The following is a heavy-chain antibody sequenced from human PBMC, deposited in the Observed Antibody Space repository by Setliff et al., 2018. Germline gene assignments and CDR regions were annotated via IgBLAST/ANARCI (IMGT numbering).Heavy chain of an antibody. J-gene: IGHJ6*03. CDR3: GSEDYYYYYMDV. Sequence: PGGSLRLSCAASGFTFSDYNMNWVRQAPGKGLEWVSYISSSSSSIYYADSVKGRFTISRDNAKNSLYLQMNSLRAEDTAVYYCGSEDYYYYYMDVWGKGTTVTVSS. CDR2: ISSSSSSI. V-gene: IGHV3-48*01. CDR1: GFTFSDYN.